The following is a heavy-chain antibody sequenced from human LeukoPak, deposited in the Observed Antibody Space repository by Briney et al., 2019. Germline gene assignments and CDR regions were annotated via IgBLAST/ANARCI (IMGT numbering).Heavy chain of an antibody. D-gene: IGHD3-3*02. CDR3: ARAEGNPLLAAFDI. V-gene: IGHV3-53*04. J-gene: IGHJ3*02. Sequence: PGGSLRLSCAASGFSFSDYAMTWVRQAPGKGLEWVSVIYSGGSTYYADSVKGRFTISRHNSKNTLYLQMNSLRAEDTAVYYCARAEGNPLLAAFDIWGQGTMVTVSS. CDR1: GFSFSDYA. CDR2: IYSGGST.